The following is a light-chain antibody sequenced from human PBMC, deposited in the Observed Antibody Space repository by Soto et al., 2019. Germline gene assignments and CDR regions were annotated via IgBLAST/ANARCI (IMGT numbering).Light chain of an antibody. Sequence: EVVLTQSPGTLSLSPGERATLSCRASQGVISTYLAWYQQKPVQAPSLLIYGGSGRATGIPARFSGSGSGTDFTLTISRLDPEDFAVYYCQHYDNSMYTFGQGTKLEIK. CDR3: QHYDNSMYT. J-gene: IGKJ2*01. CDR2: GGS. V-gene: IGKV3-20*01. CDR1: QGVISTY.